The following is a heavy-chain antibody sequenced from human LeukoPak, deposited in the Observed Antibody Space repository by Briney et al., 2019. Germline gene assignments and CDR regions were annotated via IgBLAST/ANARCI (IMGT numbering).Heavy chain of an antibody. D-gene: IGHD1-26*01. J-gene: IGHJ5*02. CDR1: GDSVSSNSAA. V-gene: IGHV6-1*01. Sequence: SQTLSLTCAISGDSVSSNSAAWTWIRQSPSRGLEWLGRTYYRSKWYNDYAVSVKSRITINPDTSKNQFSLQLNSMTPEDTAVYYCVGGNYWFDPWGQGTLVTISS. CDR3: VGGNYWFDP. CDR2: TYYRSKWYN.